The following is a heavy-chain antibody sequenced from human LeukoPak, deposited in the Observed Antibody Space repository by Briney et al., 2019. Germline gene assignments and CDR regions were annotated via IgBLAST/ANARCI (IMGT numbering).Heavy chain of an antibody. CDR2: INPNSGDT. Sequence: SVRVSCKASGYPFTDQFINWVRQAPGRGLEWMGWINPNSGDTNYEQRFQGRVTMTRDTSISTAYMDLTRLASDDTAVYYCARGELLVDYWGQGTLVTVSS. D-gene: IGHD3-10*01. CDR1: GYPFTDQF. J-gene: IGHJ4*02. CDR3: ARGELLVDY. V-gene: IGHV1-2*02.